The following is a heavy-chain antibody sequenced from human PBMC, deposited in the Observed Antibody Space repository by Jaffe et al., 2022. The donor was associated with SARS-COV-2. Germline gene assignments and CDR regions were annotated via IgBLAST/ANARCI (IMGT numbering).Heavy chain of an antibody. J-gene: IGHJ2*01. CDR2: ISGSGGIT. V-gene: IGHV3-23*01. CDR3: AKLDGSLPTMYWYFDV. Sequence: EVQLLESGGGLVQRGGSLRLSCAASGFTFSSYATSWVRQAPGKGLEWVSAISGSGGITYYADSVKGRFTISRDNSKNTLYLQMNSLRAEDTAVYYCAKLDGSLPTMYWYFDVWGRGTLVTVSS. CDR1: GFTFSSYA. D-gene: IGHD2-15*01.